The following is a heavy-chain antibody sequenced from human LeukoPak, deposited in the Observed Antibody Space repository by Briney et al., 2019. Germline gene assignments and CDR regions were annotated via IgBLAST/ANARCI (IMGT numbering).Heavy chain of an antibody. CDR1: GFTFSDCD. CDR3: TRDAGLYNWLDP. CDR2: VRNKANNYVT. D-gene: IGHD3-10*01. V-gene: IGHV3-73*01. J-gene: IGHJ5*02. Sequence: PGGSLRLSCAASGFTFSDCDIHWVRQPSGKGVVWVGRVRNKANNYVTEYAASVKGRFTLSRDESKSTAYLQMNSLETDDTAVYYCTRDAGLYNWLDPWGQGTLVTVSS.